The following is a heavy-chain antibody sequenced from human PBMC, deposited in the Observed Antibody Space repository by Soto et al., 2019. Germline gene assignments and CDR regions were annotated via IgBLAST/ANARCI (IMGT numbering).Heavy chain of an antibody. CDR2: ISAYNGNT. V-gene: IGHV1-18*01. CDR1: GYTFTSYG. J-gene: IGHJ6*02. Sequence: ASVKVSCKASGYTFTSYGISWVRQAPGQGLEWTGWISAYNGNTNYAQKLQGRVTMTTDTSTSTAYMELRSLRSDDTTVYYYARDEVFFIVVPAAIGALYYYYCMDVWGQGTTVTVS. D-gene: IGHD2-2*02. CDR3: ARDEVFFIVVPAAIGALYYYYCMDV.